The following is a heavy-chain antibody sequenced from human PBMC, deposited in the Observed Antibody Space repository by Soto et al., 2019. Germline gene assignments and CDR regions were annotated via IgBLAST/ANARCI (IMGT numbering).Heavy chain of an antibody. V-gene: IGHV1-18*04. D-gene: IGHD2-2*01. CDR2: ISAYIVHT. J-gene: IGHJ5*02. Sequence: GASVKVSCKASGYTFTDYGISWVRQAPGQGLEWIGWISAYIVHTDNAQKLHDRVTMTTDSSTSTAHMELRSLSCDATAVCYCAKVGDIVVVGPWFDPWGQGTLVTVSS. CDR3: AKVGDIVVVGPWFDP. CDR1: GYTFTDYG.